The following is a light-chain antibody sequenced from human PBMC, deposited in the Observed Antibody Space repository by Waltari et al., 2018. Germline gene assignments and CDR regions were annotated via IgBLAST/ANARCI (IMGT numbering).Light chain of an antibody. CDR2: TTS. J-gene: IGKJ4*01. V-gene: IGKV1-39*01. CDR1: QSIATY. Sequence: DIQMTQSPSSLSASVGDRVTITCRTSQSIATYLNWYQQKPGEAPNLVIYTTSTLQNGVPSRFSGSGSGTAFSLPVSSLQPEDVGTYYCQQTFSTPLTFGGGTRVEIK. CDR3: QQTFSTPLT.